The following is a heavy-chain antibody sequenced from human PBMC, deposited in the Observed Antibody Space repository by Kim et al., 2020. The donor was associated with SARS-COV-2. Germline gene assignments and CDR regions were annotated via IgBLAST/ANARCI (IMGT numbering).Heavy chain of an antibody. Sequence: GGSLRLSCVASGFNFRSSWMAWARQAPGKGLEWVTNIKPDGSDKYYVDSVKGRFTMSRDNAKNPLYLQMDSLRGEDTAVYYCVLGQGASWGQGTLVTVS. D-gene: IGHD3-16*01. V-gene: IGHV3-7*01. CDR3: VLGQGAS. CDR2: IKPDGSDK. J-gene: IGHJ5*02. CDR1: GFNFRSSW.